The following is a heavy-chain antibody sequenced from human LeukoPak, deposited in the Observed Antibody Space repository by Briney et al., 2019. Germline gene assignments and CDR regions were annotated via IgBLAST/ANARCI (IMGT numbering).Heavy chain of an antibody. J-gene: IGHJ4*02. V-gene: IGHV3-23*01. CDR2: ISDDAGST. CDR3: ANQIEYSSPSAYFVF. Sequence: GGSLRLSCAASGFTFSGYAMSWVRQAPGKGLEWVSAISDDAGSTYHADSVKGRFTISRDNSKNTLYLQMNSLRADDTAVYYCANQIEYSSPSAYFVFWGQGALVTVSS. D-gene: IGHD6-6*01. CDR1: GFTFSGYA.